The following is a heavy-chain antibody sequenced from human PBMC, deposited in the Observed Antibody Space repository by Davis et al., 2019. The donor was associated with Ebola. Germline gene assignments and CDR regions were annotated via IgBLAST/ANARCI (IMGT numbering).Heavy chain of an antibody. CDR2: IKQDGSEK. CDR3: ARDHWIQLWYWFDP. CDR1: GFSFSSYW. D-gene: IGHD5-18*01. V-gene: IGHV3-7*03. Sequence: GGSLRLSCAASGFSFSSYWMSWVRQAPGKGLEWVANIKQDGSEKYYVDSVEGRFTISRDNAKNSLYLQMNSLRAEDTAVYYCARDHWIQLWYWFDPWGQGTLVTVS. J-gene: IGHJ5*02.